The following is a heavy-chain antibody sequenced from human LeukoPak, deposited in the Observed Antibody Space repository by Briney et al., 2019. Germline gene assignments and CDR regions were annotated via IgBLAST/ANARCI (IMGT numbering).Heavy chain of an antibody. D-gene: IGHD4-17*01. Sequence: GGSLRLSCGASGFTFSSYAMHWVRQAPGKGLEYVSAISSNGGSTYYVNSVKGRFTISRDNSKNTLYLQMNSLRAEDTAVYYCARVLRGGFDPWGQGTLVTVSS. V-gene: IGHV3-64*01. CDR2: ISSNGGST. CDR1: GFTFSSYA. CDR3: ARVLRGGFDP. J-gene: IGHJ5*02.